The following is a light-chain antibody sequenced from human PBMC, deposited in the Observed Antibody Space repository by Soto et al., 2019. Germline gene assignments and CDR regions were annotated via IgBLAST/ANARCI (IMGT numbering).Light chain of an antibody. V-gene: IGLV2-14*01. Sequence: QSVLTQPASVSGSPGQSITISCTGTSSDVGGSAYVSWYQQFPGNVPRLLIYKVTNRPSGVSYRFSGSKPGNTASLTTSGLQAEDEAYYFCTSSTTGSLYVFGTGTKVTVL. CDR3: TSSTTGSLYV. J-gene: IGLJ1*01. CDR2: KVT. CDR1: SSDVGGSAY.